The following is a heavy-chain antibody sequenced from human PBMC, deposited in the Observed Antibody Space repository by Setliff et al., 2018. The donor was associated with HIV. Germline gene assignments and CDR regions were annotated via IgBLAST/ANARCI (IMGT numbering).Heavy chain of an antibody. D-gene: IGHD3-10*01. V-gene: IGHV7-4-1*02. CDR1: GYTFTSHA. Sequence: GASVKVSCKASGYTFTSHAMSWVRQAPGQGLEWRGWINTNTGNPTFAQCFTGRRVFSMDPSVSTAYLQISNLKAEDTAVYYCARLRAYYGSALMDVWGEGTTVTVSS. CDR3: ARLRAYYGSALMDV. J-gene: IGHJ6*03. CDR2: INTNTGNP.